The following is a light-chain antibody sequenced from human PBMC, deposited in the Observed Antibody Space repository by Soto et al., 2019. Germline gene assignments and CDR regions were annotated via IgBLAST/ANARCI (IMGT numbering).Light chain of an antibody. CDR1: SSDVGGYQY. V-gene: IGLV2-8*01. J-gene: IGLJ3*02. CDR2: EVS. Sequence: QSALTQPPSASGSPGQSVTISCTGTSSDVGGYQYVSWYQQHPGKAPKLMIYEVSKRPSGVPDRFSGSKSGNAASLTVSGLQAEDEAEYYCSSYAGSILGVFGGGTKVTVL. CDR3: SSYAGSILGV.